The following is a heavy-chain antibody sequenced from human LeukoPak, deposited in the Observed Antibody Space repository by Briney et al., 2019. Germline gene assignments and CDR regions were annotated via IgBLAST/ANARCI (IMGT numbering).Heavy chain of an antibody. CDR3: ARDRVDDY. CDR1: GYTFTSYD. D-gene: IGHD3-10*01. CDR2: MNPNSGNT. V-gene: IGHV1-18*01. Sequence: ASVKVSCKASGYTFTSYDINWVRQATGQGLEWMGWMNPNSGNTNYAQKLQGRVTMTTDTSTSTAYMELRSLRSDDTAVYYCARDRVDDYWGQGTLVTVSS. J-gene: IGHJ4*02.